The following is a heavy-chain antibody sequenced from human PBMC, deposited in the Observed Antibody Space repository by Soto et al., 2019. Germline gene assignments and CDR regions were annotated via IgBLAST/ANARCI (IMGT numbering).Heavy chain of an antibody. CDR1: GGSIISGGYY. CDR3: ARGGIVVVPAARYYYYYGMDV. J-gene: IGHJ6*02. CDR2: IYYSGST. D-gene: IGHD2-2*01. V-gene: IGHV4-31*03. Sequence: QVQLQESGPGLVKPSQTLSLTCTVSGGSIISGGYYWSWIRQHPGKGLEWIGYIYYSGSTYYNPSLKSRVTISVDTSKNQCSLKLSSVTAADTAVYYCARGGIVVVPAARYYYYYGMDVWGQGTTVTVSS.